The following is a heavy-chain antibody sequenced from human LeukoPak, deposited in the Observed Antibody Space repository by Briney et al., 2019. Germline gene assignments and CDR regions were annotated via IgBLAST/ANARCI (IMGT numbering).Heavy chain of an antibody. J-gene: IGHJ5*02. D-gene: IGHD2-2*02. CDR3: ATAYSPRTYCSSTSCYTPPINWFDP. V-gene: IGHV7-4-1*02. CDR2: INTNTGNP. CDR1: GYTFTSYA. Sequence: ASVKVSCKASGYTFTSYAMNWVRQATGQGLEWMGWINTNTGNPTYAQGFTGRFVFSLDTSFSTAYLQISSLKAEDPAVYCCATAYSPRTYCSSTSCYTPPINWFDPWGQGTLVTVSS.